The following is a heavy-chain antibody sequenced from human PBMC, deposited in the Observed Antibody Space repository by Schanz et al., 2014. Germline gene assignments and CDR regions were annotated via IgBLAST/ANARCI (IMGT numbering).Heavy chain of an antibody. V-gene: IGHV3-48*01. D-gene: IGHD5-12*01. CDR1: GFTFITYT. CDR3: ARTRGFDSIFDF. J-gene: IGHJ4*02. CDR2: ISSSGTYI. Sequence: EVQLVESGGGVVQPGGSLRLSCATSGFTFITYTMNWVRQTPGKGLEWVSFISSSGTYIYYADSVKGRFTISRDNAKNSLYLQMNSLRAEDTARYYCARTRGFDSIFDFWGRGTLVTVSS.